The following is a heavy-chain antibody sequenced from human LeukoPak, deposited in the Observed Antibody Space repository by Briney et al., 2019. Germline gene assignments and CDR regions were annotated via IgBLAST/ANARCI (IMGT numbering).Heavy chain of an antibody. CDR3: ARGATYYDFWSGYPVESYFDY. CDR2: IYYSGST. V-gene: IGHV4-59*01. J-gene: IGHJ4*02. D-gene: IGHD3-3*01. Sequence: SETLSLTCAVSGGSISSDYWSWIRQPPGKGLEWIGYIYYSGSTNYNPSLKSRVTISVDTSKNQFSLKLSSVTAADTAVYYCARGATYYDFWSGYPVESYFDYWGQGTLVTVSS. CDR1: GGSISSDY.